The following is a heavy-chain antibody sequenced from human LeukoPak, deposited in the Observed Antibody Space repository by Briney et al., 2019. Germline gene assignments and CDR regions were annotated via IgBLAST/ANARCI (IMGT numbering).Heavy chain of an antibody. CDR3: ARDLYYVWSY. CDR2: IYSGGNT. J-gene: IGHJ4*02. Sequence: GRSLRLSCTASGFSATSSYMTWVRQAPGKGLEWVSTIYSGGNTYYADSVKGRFTISRDNSKNTLYLQMNGLRAEDTAVYYCARDLYYVWSYWGQGTLVTVSS. V-gene: IGHV3-66*01. D-gene: IGHD3-16*01. CDR1: GFSATSSY.